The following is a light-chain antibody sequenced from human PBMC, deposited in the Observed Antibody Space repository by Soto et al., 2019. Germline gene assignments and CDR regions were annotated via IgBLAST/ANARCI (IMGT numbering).Light chain of an antibody. Sequence: DFQMTQSPSTLSASVGDRVTITCRASQNIRSRLAWFQQKPGKTTNHLLYDACSLKSGVQQRISDSGSRTEFALTTSSLQTYYFSAYHCQQDHSYWPLGQGTMVDIK. V-gene: IGKV1-5*01. CDR3: QQDHSYWP. J-gene: IGKJ1*01. CDR2: DAC. CDR1: QNIRSR.